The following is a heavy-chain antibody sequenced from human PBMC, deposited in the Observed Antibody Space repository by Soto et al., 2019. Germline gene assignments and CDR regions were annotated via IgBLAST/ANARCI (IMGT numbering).Heavy chain of an antibody. CDR1: GFTFSSYG. J-gene: IGHJ4*02. Sequence: QVQLVESGGGVVQPGRSLRLSCAASGFTFSSYGMHWVRQAPGKGLEWVAVIWYDGSNKYYADSVKCRFTISRDNSKNTLYLQMNSLRAEDTAVYYCARGGSKRIAVAGTLLDYWGQGTLVTVSS. V-gene: IGHV3-33*01. CDR2: IWYDGSNK. D-gene: IGHD6-19*01. CDR3: ARGGSKRIAVAGTLLDY.